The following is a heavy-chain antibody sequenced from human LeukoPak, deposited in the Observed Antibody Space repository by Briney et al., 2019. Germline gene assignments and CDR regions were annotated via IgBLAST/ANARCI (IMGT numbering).Heavy chain of an antibody. Sequence: SETLSLTCTVSGGSISSGDYYWSWIRQPPGKGLEWIGYIYYSGSTYYNPSLKSRVTISVDTSKNQFSLKLSSVTAADTAVYYCARADYGGNPRADAFDIWGQGTMVTVSS. CDR2: IYYSGST. CDR1: GGSISSGDYY. CDR3: ARADYGGNPRADAFDI. J-gene: IGHJ3*02. V-gene: IGHV4-30-4*01. D-gene: IGHD4-23*01.